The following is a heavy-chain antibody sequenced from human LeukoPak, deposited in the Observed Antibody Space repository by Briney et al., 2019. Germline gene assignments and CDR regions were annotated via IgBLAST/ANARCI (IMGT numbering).Heavy chain of an antibody. J-gene: IGHJ4*02. CDR1: GYTSTSYY. V-gene: IGHV1-46*01. D-gene: IGHD6-6*01. CDR3: AKGDSSSVSYFDY. CDR2: INPNRGST. Sequence: ASVKVSCKASGYTSTSYYMYWVRQAPGQGLEWMGIINPNRGSTSYAQKFQGRVTMTRDMSTSTVYMELSSLRSEDTAVYYCAKGDSSSVSYFDYWGQGTPVTVSS.